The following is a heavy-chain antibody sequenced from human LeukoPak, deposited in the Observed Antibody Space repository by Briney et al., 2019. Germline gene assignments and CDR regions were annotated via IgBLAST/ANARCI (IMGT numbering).Heavy chain of an antibody. J-gene: IGHJ6*03. CDR2: IKQDGSEK. D-gene: IGHD6-19*01. CDR1: GFTFSSYS. Sequence: GGSLRLSCAASGFTFSSYSMNWVRQAPGKGLEWVANIKQDGSEKYYVDSVKGRFTISRDNAKNSLYLHMDNLRAEDTAVYYCASLYNSGWYWDFGAAAADYMDVWGKGTTVTVSS. V-gene: IGHV3-7*01. CDR3: ASLYNSGWYWDFGAAAADYMDV.